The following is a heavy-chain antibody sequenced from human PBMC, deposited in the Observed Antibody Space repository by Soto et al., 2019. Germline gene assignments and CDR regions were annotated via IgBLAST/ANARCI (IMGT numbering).Heavy chain of an antibody. J-gene: IGHJ1*01. CDR2: ISAYNGNT. Sequence: ASVKVSCKASGYTFTSYGISWVRQAPGQGLEWMGWISAYNGNTNYAQKLQGRVTMTTDTSTNTAYMELRSLRSDDTAVYYCARDPLEYGDYWYFQHWGQGTLVTVSS. V-gene: IGHV1-18*01. CDR3: ARDPLEYGDYWYFQH. CDR1: GYTFTSYG. D-gene: IGHD4-17*01.